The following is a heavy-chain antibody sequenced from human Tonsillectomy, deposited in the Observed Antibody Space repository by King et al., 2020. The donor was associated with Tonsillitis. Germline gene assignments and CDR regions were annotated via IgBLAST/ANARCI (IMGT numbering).Heavy chain of an antibody. CDR3: ARGIAAAVKF. CDR2: IDYRGGT. Sequence: QLQESGPGLVKPSETLSLTCSVSGGSISSYFWHWIRQPPGKRLEWIGYIDYRGGTNYNPSLKSQLPISVDTSSTQFSLQLSSATAADTAVYYCARGIAAAVKFWGQGTLVTVSS. V-gene: IGHV4-59*01. CDR1: GGSISSYF. J-gene: IGHJ4*02. D-gene: IGHD6-13*01.